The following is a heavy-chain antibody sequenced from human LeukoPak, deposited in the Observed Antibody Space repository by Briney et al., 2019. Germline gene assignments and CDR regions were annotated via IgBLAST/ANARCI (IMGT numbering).Heavy chain of an antibody. D-gene: IGHD3-22*01. J-gene: IGHJ5*02. CDR1: GFIFTNYG. V-gene: IGHV3-23*01. CDR3: AKGGSGYFLDL. CDR2: ISNDGGGT. Sequence: GGSLRLSCAASGFIFTNYGLIWVRQAPGKGLDWVSAISNDGGGTTYADFVKGRFTISRDNSKNTQFLQMNSLRAEDTALYYCAKGGSGYFLDLWGQGTLVTVSS.